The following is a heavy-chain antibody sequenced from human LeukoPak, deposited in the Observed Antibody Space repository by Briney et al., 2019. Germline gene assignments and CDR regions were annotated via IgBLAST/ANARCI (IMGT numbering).Heavy chain of an antibody. CDR1: GYTFTSYG. D-gene: IGHD5-24*01. V-gene: IGHV1-18*01. Sequence: GASVKVSCKASGYTFTSYGISWVRQAPGQGLEWMGWISAYNGNTNYAQKLQGRVTMTTDTSTSTAYMELRSLRSDDTAVYYCATWVTEDEGDGYNLLHFDYWGQGTLVTVSS. J-gene: IGHJ4*02. CDR2: ISAYNGNT. CDR3: ATWVTEDEGDGYNLLHFDY.